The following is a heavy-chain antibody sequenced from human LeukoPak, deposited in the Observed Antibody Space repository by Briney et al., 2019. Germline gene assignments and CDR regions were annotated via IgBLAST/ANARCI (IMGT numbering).Heavy chain of an antibody. V-gene: IGHV3-30*02. CDR1: GFTFSSYG. CDR3: AKDRGDFFDY. CDR2: IRYDGSNK. Sequence: GGSLRLSCAASGFTFSSYGMHWVRQAPGKALEWVAFIRYDGSNKYYADSVKGRFTISRDNSKNTLYLQMNSLRAEDTAVYYCAKDRGDFFDYWGQGTLVTVSS. J-gene: IGHJ4*02. D-gene: IGHD2-15*01.